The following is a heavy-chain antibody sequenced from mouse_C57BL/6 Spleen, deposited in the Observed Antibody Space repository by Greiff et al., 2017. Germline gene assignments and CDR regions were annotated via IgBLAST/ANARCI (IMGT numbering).Heavy chain of an antibody. D-gene: IGHD1-1*01. Sequence: VQLQQPGAELVMPGASVKLSCKASGYTFTSYWMHWVKQRPGQGLEWIGEIDPSDSYTNYNQKFKGKSTLTVDKSSSTAYMQLSSLTSEDSAVYYCARRGITTVGYAMDYWGQGTSVTVSS. V-gene: IGHV1-69*01. CDR1: GYTFTSYW. J-gene: IGHJ4*01. CDR2: IDPSDSYT. CDR3: ARRGITTVGYAMDY.